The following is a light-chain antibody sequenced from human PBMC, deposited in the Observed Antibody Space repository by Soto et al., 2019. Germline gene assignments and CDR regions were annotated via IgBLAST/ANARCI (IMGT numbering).Light chain of an antibody. CDR2: DAS. V-gene: IGKV3-11*01. J-gene: IGKJ1*01. CDR3: QQRSNWPRGT. Sequence: EIVLTQSPATLSLSPRERATLSCRASQSVSSYLAWYQQKPGQAPRLLIYDASNRATGIPARFSGSGSGTDFTLTISSLETEDFAVYYCQQRSNWPRGTFGQGTKVEIK. CDR1: QSVSSY.